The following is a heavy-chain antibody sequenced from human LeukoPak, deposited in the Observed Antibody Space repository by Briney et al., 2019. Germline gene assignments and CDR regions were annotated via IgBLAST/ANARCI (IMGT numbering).Heavy chain of an antibody. CDR3: AIWTSGNY. V-gene: IGHV3-7*01. J-gene: IGHJ4*02. D-gene: IGHD1-1*01. CDR2: MDPSGSQK. CDR1: KFTFTNAW. Sequence: GGSLRLSCAASKFTFTNAWMNWVRQAPGKGLEWVANMDPSGSQKRYVDSVKGRFTISKDNPGTSLYLEMYSLRAEDTAIYYCAIWTSGNYWGQGTLVTVSS.